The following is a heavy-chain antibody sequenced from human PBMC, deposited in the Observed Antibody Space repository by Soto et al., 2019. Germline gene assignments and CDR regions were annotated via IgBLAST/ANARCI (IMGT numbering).Heavy chain of an antibody. J-gene: IGHJ4*02. CDR2: IDPSDSYT. CDR3: AGLPLTRKVVRGVTGDY. D-gene: IGHD3-10*01. Sequence: GESLKISCKGSGYSFTSYWISWVRQMPGKGLEWMGRIDPSDSYTNYSPSFQGHVTISAGKSISTAYLQWSSLKASDTAMYYCAGLPLTRKVVRGVTGDYWGQGTLVTVSS. CDR1: GYSFTSYW. V-gene: IGHV5-10-1*01.